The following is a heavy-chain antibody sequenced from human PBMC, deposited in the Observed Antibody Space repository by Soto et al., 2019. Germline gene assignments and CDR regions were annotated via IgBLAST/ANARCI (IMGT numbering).Heavy chain of an antibody. CDR3: AKLAGYCSSSSCYGHYAMDV. D-gene: IGHD2-2*01. CDR1: GVTISGFY. V-gene: IGHV4-59*04. J-gene: IGHJ6*02. Sequence: PSETPSLTTTVFGVTISGFYWSWIRQPPGKGLEWIGYIYYSGTTYYNPSLKSRVTISVDTSKNQFSLILRSVTAADTAVYYCAKLAGYCSSSSCYGHYAMDVWGQGTTVTVSS. CDR2: IYYSGTT.